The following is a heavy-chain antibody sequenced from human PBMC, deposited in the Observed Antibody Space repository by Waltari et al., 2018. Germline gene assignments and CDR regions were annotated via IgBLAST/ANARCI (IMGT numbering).Heavy chain of an antibody. D-gene: IGHD5-12*01. J-gene: IGHJ4*02. Sequence: QVQLVESGGGVVQPGRSLRLSCTASGFRFGNYGMLWVRQAPGRGRGGVARLSCVGKEKHDADSVKGRLTVSRDNSKNTLFLQLNSLRAEDTAVYYCAKELYPGYARRLFDYWGQGTLVTVSS. V-gene: IGHV3-30*18. CDR3: AKELYPGYARRLFDY. CDR2: LSCVGKEK. CDR1: GFRFGNYG.